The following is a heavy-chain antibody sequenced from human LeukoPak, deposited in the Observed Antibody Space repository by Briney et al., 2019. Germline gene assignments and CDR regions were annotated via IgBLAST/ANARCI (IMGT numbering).Heavy chain of an antibody. Sequence: ASVKVSCKASGYTFTSYYMHWVRQAPGQGLEWMGIINPSGGSTSYAQKFQGRVTMTRDMSTSTVYMELSSLRSEDTAVYYCARDTHRSGSYYKQVNWFDPWGQGTLVTVSS. J-gene: IGHJ5*02. CDR1: GYTFTSYY. CDR3: ARDTHRSGSYYKQVNWFDP. CDR2: INPSGGST. D-gene: IGHD3-10*01. V-gene: IGHV1-46*01.